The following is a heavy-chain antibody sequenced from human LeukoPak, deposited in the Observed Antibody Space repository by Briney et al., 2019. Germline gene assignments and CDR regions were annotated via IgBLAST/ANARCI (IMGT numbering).Heavy chain of an antibody. V-gene: IGHV4-59*01. CDR2: IYYTGST. CDR3: ARLATPSTVAARGRSWFES. CDR1: GDSINSYY. J-gene: IGHJ5*01. D-gene: IGHD6-6*01. Sequence: SETLSLTCAVSGDSINSYYWSWIRQPPGKGLEWIGYIYYTGSTNYNPSLKSLVTISVDTSKNQFSLKLNSVTAADTAVYYCARLATPSTVAARGRSWFESWGQGTLVTVSS.